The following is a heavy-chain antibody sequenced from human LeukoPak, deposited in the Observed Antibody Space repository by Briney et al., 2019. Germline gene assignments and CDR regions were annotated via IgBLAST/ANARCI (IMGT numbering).Heavy chain of an antibody. CDR1: GYTFTSYY. Sequence: VASVKVSCKASGYTFTSYYMHWVRQAPGQGLEWMGIINPSGGSTSYAQKFQGRVTMTRDTSTSTVYMELSSLRSEDTAVYYCARDDRRRYCSSTSCHAFDYWGQGTLVTVSS. J-gene: IGHJ4*02. CDR3: ARDDRRRYCSSTSCHAFDY. D-gene: IGHD2-2*01. V-gene: IGHV1-46*03. CDR2: INPSGGST.